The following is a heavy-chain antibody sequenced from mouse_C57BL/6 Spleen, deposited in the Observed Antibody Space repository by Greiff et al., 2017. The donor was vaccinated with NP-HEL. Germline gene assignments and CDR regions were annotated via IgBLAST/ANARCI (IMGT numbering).Heavy chain of an antibody. Sequence: EVQLQQSGPELVKPGASVKISCKASGYTFTDYYMNWVKQSPGKSLEWIGDINPNNGGTSYNQKFKGKATLTVDKSSSTAYMELRSLTSEDSAVYYCARSFQLFFDYWGQGTTLTVSS. V-gene: IGHV1-26*01. D-gene: IGHD3-1*01. J-gene: IGHJ2*01. CDR2: INPNNGGT. CDR1: GYTFTDYY. CDR3: ARSFQLFFDY.